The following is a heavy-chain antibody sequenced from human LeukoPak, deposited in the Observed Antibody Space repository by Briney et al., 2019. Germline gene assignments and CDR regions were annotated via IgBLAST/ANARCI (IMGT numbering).Heavy chain of an antibody. D-gene: IGHD3-3*01. V-gene: IGHV3-9*01. J-gene: IGHJ4*02. CDR3: VRWSHYDFPV. Sequence: GRSLRLSCAASGFTFDDYAMHWVRQAPGKGREWVSGISWNGGSIGYADSVKGRFTISRDNAKNSLYLQMNSLRAEDTAVYYCVRWSHYDFPVWGQGALVTVSS. CDR2: ISWNGGSI. CDR1: GFTFDDYA.